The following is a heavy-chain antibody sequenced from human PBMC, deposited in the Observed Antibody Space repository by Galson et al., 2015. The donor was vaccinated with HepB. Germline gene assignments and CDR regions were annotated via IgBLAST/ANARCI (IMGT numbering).Heavy chain of an antibody. Sequence: KVSCKASGYTFTGYYMHWVRQAPGHGLEWMGWINPNSGGTNYAQKFQGRVTMTRDTSISTAYMELSRLRSDDTAVYYCAREPTDCSSTSCYEEDAFDIWGQGTMVTVSS. V-gene: IGHV1-2*02. CDR1: GYTFTGYY. CDR3: AREPTDCSSTSCYEEDAFDI. D-gene: IGHD2-2*01. J-gene: IGHJ3*02. CDR2: INPNSGGT.